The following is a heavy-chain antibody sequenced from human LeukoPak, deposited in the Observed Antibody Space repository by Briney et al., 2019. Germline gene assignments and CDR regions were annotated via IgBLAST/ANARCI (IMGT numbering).Heavy chain of an antibody. V-gene: IGHV4-34*01. CDR3: ARARIQLWFNY. CDR1: GGSFRGYY. D-gene: IGHD5-18*01. Sequence: PSETLSLTCAVYGGSFRGYYWSWIRQPPGKGLEWIGEINHSGSTNYNPSLKSRVTISVDTSKNQFSLKLSSVTAADTAVYYCARARIQLWFNYWGQGTLVTVSS. CDR2: INHSGST. J-gene: IGHJ4*02.